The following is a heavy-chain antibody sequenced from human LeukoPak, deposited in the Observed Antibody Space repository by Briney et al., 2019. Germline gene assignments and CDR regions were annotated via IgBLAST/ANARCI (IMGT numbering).Heavy chain of an antibody. CDR1: SGSISSGDYS. V-gene: IGHV4-30-2*01. J-gene: IGHJ4*02. D-gene: IGHD6-13*01. Sequence: SETLSLTCAVSSGSISSGDYSWSWIRQPPGSGLEWIGYIWHSGHTNYNPSLRSRVTISLARSNSQFSLRLSSVTAADTAVYYCARARESMATAGSYFDYWGQGTLVTVSS. CDR3: ARARESMATAGSYFDY. CDR2: IWHSGHT.